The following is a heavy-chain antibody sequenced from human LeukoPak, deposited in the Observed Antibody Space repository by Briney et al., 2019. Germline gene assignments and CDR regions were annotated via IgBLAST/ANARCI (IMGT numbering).Heavy chain of an antibody. Sequence: KPSETLSLSCAVYGDSFSGYYWSWLRQPPGKGLEWIAEINHSGSTNYNPSLKSRVAISVDTSKNQFSLKLSSVTAADTAVYYCASSSTGEAPESNWFDPWGQGTLVTVSS. CDR3: ASSSTGEAPESNWFDP. J-gene: IGHJ5*02. CDR1: GDSFSGYY. CDR2: INHSGST. D-gene: IGHD4-11*01. V-gene: IGHV4-34*01.